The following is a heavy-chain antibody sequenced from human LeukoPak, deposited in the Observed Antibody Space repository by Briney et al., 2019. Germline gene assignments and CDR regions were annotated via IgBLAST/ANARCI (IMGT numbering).Heavy chain of an antibody. V-gene: IGHV4-59*08. Sequence: SETLSLTCTVSGGSISSYYWSWIRQPPGKGLEWIGYIYYSGSTNYNPSLKSRVTISEDTSKNQLSLKLSSVTATDTAVYHCARVTGSSSFIYFWYFDLWGRGTLVTVSS. CDR3: ARVTGSSSFIYFWYFDL. J-gene: IGHJ2*01. D-gene: IGHD6-6*01. CDR2: IYYSGST. CDR1: GGSISSYY.